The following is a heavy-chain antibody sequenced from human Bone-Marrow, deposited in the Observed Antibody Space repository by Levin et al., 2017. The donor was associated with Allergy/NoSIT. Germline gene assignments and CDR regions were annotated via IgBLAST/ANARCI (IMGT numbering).Heavy chain of an antibody. V-gene: IGHV4-59*01. CDR3: ARDIASMHTFDI. J-gene: IGHJ3*02. Sequence: SETLSLTCTVSGGSISNYYWNWIRQPPGKGLEWIGYIYYSGSTSYNPSLESRVTISVDTSKNQFSLKLSSVTAADTAVYFCARDIASMHTFDIWGRGTMVTVSS. CDR1: GGSISNYY. CDR2: IYYSGST. D-gene: IGHD2-21*01.